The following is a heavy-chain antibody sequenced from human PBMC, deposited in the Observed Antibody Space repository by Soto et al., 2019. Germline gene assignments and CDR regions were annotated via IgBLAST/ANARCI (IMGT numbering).Heavy chain of an antibody. CDR2: IWYDGSNK. J-gene: IGHJ4*02. CDR1: GFTFSTYG. CDR3: ARDPYGDPSNYFAY. D-gene: IGHD4-17*01. Sequence: GGSLRLSCAASGFTFSTYGMHWVRQAPGKGLEWVAVIWYDGSNKYYAGSVKGRFTISRDNSKNTLYLKMNSLRAEDTAVYYCARDPYGDPSNYFAYWGQGTLVTASS. V-gene: IGHV3-33*01.